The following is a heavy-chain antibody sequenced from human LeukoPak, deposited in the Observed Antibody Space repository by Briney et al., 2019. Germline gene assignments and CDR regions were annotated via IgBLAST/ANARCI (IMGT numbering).Heavy chain of an antibody. V-gene: IGHV4-39*01. D-gene: IGHD3-9*01. Sequence: TSXXLSLTCTVSGGSISSSSYYWGWIRQPPGKGLEWIGGIYYSGSTYYNPSLKSRVTISVDTSKNQFSLKLSSVTAADTAVYYCARRTRYFDWSYDYWDQGTLVTVSS. CDR1: GGSISSSSYY. J-gene: IGHJ4*02. CDR2: IYYSGST. CDR3: ARRTRYFDWSYDY.